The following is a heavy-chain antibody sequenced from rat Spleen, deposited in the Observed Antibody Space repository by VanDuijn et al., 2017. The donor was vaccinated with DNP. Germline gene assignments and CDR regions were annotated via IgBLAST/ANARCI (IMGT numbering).Heavy chain of an antibody. CDR2: IGYDGGST. J-gene: IGHJ2*01. V-gene: IGHV5-22*01. Sequence: EVQLVESGGGLVQPGRSLQLSCAASGFTFNDYYMAWVRQAPTKGLEWVAYIGYDGGSTYNGDSVKGRFTVSRDNAKNSLYLQLNSLRSEDSATYYCARRFYDGSYFDNWGQGVMVAVSS. CDR1: GFTFNDYY. D-gene: IGHD1-12*02. CDR3: ARRFYDGSYFDN.